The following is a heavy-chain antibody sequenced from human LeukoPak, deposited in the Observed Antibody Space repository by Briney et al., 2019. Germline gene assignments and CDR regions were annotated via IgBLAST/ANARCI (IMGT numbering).Heavy chain of an antibody. D-gene: IGHD4-17*01. CDR3: AKDPGDYVRGYYMDV. Sequence: PGGSLRLSCAADGFTFSDCGMHWARQAPGKGLEWVSFIYNDGRKQYYADSLKGRFTISRDNSKNMLYLQVNSVTADDTAVYYCAKDPGDYVRGYYMDVWGKGSTVIVSS. CDR1: GFTFSDCG. J-gene: IGHJ6*03. CDR2: IYNDGRKQ. V-gene: IGHV3-30*02.